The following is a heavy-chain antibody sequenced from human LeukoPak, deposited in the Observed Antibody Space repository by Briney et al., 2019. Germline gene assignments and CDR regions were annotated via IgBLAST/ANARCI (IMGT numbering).Heavy chain of an antibody. Sequence: KASETLSLTCIVSGGSVSSGIYYWSWIRQPPGKRLEWIGYIYYSGSTNYNPSLQSRLTISVDTSKNQFSLKLSSVTAADTAIYYCASLKRQKYYGVDVWGQGTTVTVSS. D-gene: IGHD6-25*01. CDR2: IYYSGST. CDR3: ASLKRQKYYGVDV. J-gene: IGHJ6*02. CDR1: GGSVSSGIYY. V-gene: IGHV4-61*01.